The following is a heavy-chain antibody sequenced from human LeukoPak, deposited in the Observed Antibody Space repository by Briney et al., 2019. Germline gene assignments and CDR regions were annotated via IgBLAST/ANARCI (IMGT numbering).Heavy chain of an antibody. CDR1: GYSISSGYY. D-gene: IGHD1-26*01. Sequence: PSETLFLTCTVSGYSISSGYYWGWIRQPPGKGLEWIGSIYHSGSTYYNPSLKSRVTISVDTSKNQFSLKLSSVTAADTAVYYCARHMGPFSAAINWFDPWGRGTLVTVSS. CDR2: IYHSGST. CDR3: ARHMGPFSAAINWFDP. V-gene: IGHV4-38-2*02. J-gene: IGHJ5*02.